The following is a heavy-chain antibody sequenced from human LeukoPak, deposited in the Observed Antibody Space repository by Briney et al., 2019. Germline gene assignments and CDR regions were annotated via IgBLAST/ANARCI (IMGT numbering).Heavy chain of an antibody. V-gene: IGHV1-69*04. CDR3: ARAPPSGYRVDY. J-gene: IGHJ4*02. Sequence: ASVKVSCKASGGTFSSYAISWVRQAPGQGLEWMGRIIPILGIANYAQKFQGRVTITADKSTSTAYMELNSLRSEDTAVYYCARAPPSGYRVDYWGQGTLVTVSS. CDR2: IIPILGIA. CDR1: GGTFSSYA. D-gene: IGHD5-18*01.